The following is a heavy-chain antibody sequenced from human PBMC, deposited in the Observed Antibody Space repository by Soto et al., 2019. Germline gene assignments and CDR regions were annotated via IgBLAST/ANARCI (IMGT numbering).Heavy chain of an antibody. D-gene: IGHD3-3*01. V-gene: IGHV3-74*01. CDR2: INSDGSST. CDR1: GFTFSSYW. CDR3: ARVIRDYDFWSGYYTEYYYYGMDV. J-gene: IGHJ6*02. Sequence: LRLSCAASGFTFSSYWMHWVRQAPGKGLVWVSRINSDGSSTSYADSVKGRFTISRDNAKNTLYLQMNSLRAEDTAVYYCARVIRDYDFWSGYYTEYYYYGMDVWGQGTTVTVSS.